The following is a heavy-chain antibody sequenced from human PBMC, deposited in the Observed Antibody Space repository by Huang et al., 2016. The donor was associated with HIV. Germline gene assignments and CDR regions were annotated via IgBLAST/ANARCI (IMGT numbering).Heavy chain of an antibody. J-gene: IGHJ4*02. CDR2: VHSEGAT. V-gene: IGHV4-39*02. CDR1: GVSMKSSHYY. Sequence: QLHLQESGPGLVKPSETLSLTCSVSGVSMKSSHYYWGWIRQPPGKRLEWSGYVHSEGATYYNPSLKRRGSLSVDTAKNFFSLNLTSMTAADTGVYYCARRYDILTGTDFWGQGTLVTVAS. D-gene: IGHD3-9*01. CDR3: ARRYDILTGTDF.